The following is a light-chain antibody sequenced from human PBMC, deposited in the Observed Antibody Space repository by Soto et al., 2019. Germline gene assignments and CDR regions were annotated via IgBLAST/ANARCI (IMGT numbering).Light chain of an antibody. CDR3: QQYGNSPPNT. J-gene: IGKJ2*01. CDR1: QSVSSSY. Sequence: EIVLTQSPGTLSLSPGERATLSCRASQSVSSSYLAWYRQKPGQAPRVLIYGASSRATGIPDRFSGSGSGTEFTLTICRLEPEDFAVYFCQQYGNSPPNTFGQGTKVEIK. V-gene: IGKV3-20*01. CDR2: GAS.